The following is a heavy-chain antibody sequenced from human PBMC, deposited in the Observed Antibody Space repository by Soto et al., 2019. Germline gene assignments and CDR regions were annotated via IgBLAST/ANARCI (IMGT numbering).Heavy chain of an antibody. D-gene: IGHD2-21*02. Sequence: QVPLVESGGGVVQPGRSLRLSCAASGFTFSSYGMHWVRQAPGKGLEWVAVISYDGSNKYYADSVKGRFTISRDNSKNTLYLQMNSLRAEDTAVYYCAKEPLTHRGDRDPNDYWGQGTLVTVSS. V-gene: IGHV3-30*18. J-gene: IGHJ4*02. CDR3: AKEPLTHRGDRDPNDY. CDR1: GFTFSSYG. CDR2: ISYDGSNK.